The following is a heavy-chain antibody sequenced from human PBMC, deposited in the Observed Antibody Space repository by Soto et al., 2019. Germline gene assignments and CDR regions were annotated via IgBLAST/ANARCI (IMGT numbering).Heavy chain of an antibody. CDR3: ASLYGSGSYYDFPNFDY. J-gene: IGHJ4*02. CDR2: IYYSGST. CDR1: GGSICSGGHY. V-gene: IGHV4-31*03. D-gene: IGHD3-10*01. Sequence: SETLSLTCTVSGGSICSGGHYWSWIRQHPGKGLEWIGYIYYSGSTYYNPSLKSRVTISVDTSKNQFSLKLSSVTAADTAVYYCASLYGSGSYYDFPNFDYWGQGTLVTVSS.